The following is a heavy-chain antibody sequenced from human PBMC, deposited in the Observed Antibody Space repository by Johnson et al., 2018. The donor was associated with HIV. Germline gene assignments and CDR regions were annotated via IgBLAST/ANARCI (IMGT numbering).Heavy chain of an antibody. CDR3: ARVEWELELLGAFDI. V-gene: IGHV3-30*03. CDR1: GFTLSNYW. J-gene: IGHJ3*02. Sequence: QVQLVESGGGLIQPGGSLRLSCAATGFTLSNYWMHWVRQVPGKGLEWVAVISYDGSNKYYADSVKGRFTISRDNSKNTVFLEMNSLRGEDTAVYYCARVEWELELLGAFDIWGQGTMVTVSS. D-gene: IGHD1-7*01. CDR2: ISYDGSNK.